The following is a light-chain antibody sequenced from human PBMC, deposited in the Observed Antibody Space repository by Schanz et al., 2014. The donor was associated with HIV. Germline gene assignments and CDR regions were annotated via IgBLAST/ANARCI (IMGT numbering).Light chain of an antibody. CDR3: SSYAGSNSVV. CDR2: DVNIR. Sequence: QSALTQPASVSGSPGQSISISCTGTSGDVGSYNYVSWYQQHPGKAPKLMIYDVNIRVRPSGVSDHFSGSKSGNMASLTVSGIQAEDEADYYCSSYAGSNSVVFGGGTKLTVL. J-gene: IGLJ2*01. V-gene: IGLV2-14*03. CDR1: SGDVGSYNY.